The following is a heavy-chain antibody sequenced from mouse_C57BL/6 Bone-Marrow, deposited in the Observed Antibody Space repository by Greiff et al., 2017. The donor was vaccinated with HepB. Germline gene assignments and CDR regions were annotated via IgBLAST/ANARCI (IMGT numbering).Heavy chain of an antibody. CDR2: IYPGGGYT. Sequence: QVQLQQSGAELVRPGTSVKMSCKASGYTFTNYWIGWAKQRPGHGLEWIGDIYPGGGYTNYNEKFKGKATLTADKSTSTAYMELNSLTSEDSAVYYCARTYYYGSSYGYAMDYWGQGTSVTVSS. D-gene: IGHD1-1*01. CDR1: GYTFTNYW. V-gene: IGHV1-63*01. J-gene: IGHJ4*01. CDR3: ARTYYYGSSYGYAMDY.